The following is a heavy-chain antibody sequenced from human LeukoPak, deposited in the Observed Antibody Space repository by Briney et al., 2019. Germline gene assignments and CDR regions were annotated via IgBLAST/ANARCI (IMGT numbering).Heavy chain of an antibody. Sequence: GGSLRLSCAASGFTFSSNSMNWVRQAPGKGLEWVSAISTTSEYKHYADSVKGRFTISRDNAKNSLYLQMNSLRAEDTAVYYCARARDCSSTSCYGVGDFWGQGTLVTVSS. V-gene: IGHV3-21*01. D-gene: IGHD2-2*01. CDR2: ISTTSEYK. CDR3: ARARDCSSTSCYGVGDF. J-gene: IGHJ4*02. CDR1: GFTFSSNS.